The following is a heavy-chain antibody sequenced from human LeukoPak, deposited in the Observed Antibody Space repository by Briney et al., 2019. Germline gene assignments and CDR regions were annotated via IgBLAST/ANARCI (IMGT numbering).Heavy chain of an antibody. J-gene: IGHJ4*02. V-gene: IGHV4-61*01. CDR3: ARDQYGYGFGDY. Sequence: SETLSLTCTVSGGSISSGNYYWSWIRQPPGQRLEWIGYIHDNGGTDYNPSLKSRVSMSVDTSKSQFSLKLSSVTAADTAVYYCARDQYGYGFGDYWGQGTLVTVSS. CDR1: GGSISSGNYY. CDR2: IHDNGGT. D-gene: IGHD5-18*01.